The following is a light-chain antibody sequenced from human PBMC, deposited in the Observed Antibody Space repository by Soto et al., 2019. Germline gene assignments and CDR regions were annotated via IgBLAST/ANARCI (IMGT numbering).Light chain of an antibody. CDR2: DVT. CDR1: SSDVGGYNY. V-gene: IGLV2-14*03. CDR3: SSYTSSTTLV. J-gene: IGLJ1*01. Sequence: QSALTQPASVSGFPGQSITISCTGTSSDVGGYNYVSWYQQHPGKAPNLMICDVTKRPSGVSNRFSGSKSGNTASLTISGLQAEDEADYYCSSYTSSTTLVFGTGTKVTVL.